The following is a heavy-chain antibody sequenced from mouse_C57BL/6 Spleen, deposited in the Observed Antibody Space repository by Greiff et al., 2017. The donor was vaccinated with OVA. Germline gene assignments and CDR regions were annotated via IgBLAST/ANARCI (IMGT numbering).Heavy chain of an antibody. CDR2: IRNKANGYTT. V-gene: IGHV7-3*01. CDR1: GFTFTDYY. J-gene: IGHJ3*01. D-gene: IGHD1-1*01. CDR3: ARWGYYGWFAY. Sequence: EVQLVESGGGLVQPGGSLSLSCAASGFTFTDYYMSWVRQPPGKALEWLGFIRNKANGYTTEYSASVKGRFTISRYNSQSVLYLQRNALRAEDSATYYCARWGYYGWFAYWGQVTLVTVSA.